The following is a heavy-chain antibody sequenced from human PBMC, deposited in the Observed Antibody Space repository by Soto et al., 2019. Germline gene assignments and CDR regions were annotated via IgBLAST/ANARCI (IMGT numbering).Heavy chain of an antibody. CDR3: ARGGFRNLTHFEFDDSGMAV. V-gene: IGHV1-18*01. J-gene: IGHJ6*02. CDR2: ISAYNGNT. D-gene: IGHD3-9*01. CDR1: GYNFADYG. Sequence: ASVKVSCKASGYNFADYGINWVRQAPGQGLEWMGWISAYNGNTNYAQKIQDRVTMTTDTSTNSSYMEMRRLRPDDSAVYYCARGGFRNLTHFEFDDSGMAVWGQGTLVTVSS.